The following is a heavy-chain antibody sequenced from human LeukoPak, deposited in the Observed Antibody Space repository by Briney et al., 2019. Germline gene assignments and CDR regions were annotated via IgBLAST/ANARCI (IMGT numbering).Heavy chain of an antibody. CDR1: GGSISSYY. V-gene: IGHV4-59*01. J-gene: IGHJ6*02. CDR3: ARYSWLGNGYYYGMDV. D-gene: IGHD3-10*01. CDR2: IYYSGST. Sequence: SETLSLTCTVSGGSISSYYWSWIRQPPGKGLEWIGYIYYSGSTNYNPSLKSRVTISVDTSKNQFSLKLSSVTAADTAVYYCARYSWLGNGYYYGMDVWGQGTTVTVSS.